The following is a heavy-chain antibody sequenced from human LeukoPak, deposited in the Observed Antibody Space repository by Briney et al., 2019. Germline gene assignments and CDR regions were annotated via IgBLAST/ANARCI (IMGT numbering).Heavy chain of an antibody. Sequence: GGSLRLSCAASGFMFSDYWITWVRQVPGTGLEWVANINRHGNEVHYVDSVKGRFTISRDNAKNSLYLQLDSLRVEDTAVYYCARVGTWELQRVFDYWGQGTLVTVSS. D-gene: IGHD1-1*01. CDR3: ARVGTWELQRVFDY. J-gene: IGHJ4*02. CDR2: INRHGNEV. CDR1: GFMFSDYW. V-gene: IGHV3-7*01.